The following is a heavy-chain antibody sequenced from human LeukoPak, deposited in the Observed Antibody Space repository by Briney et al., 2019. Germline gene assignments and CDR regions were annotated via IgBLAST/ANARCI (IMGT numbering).Heavy chain of an antibody. V-gene: IGHV3-23*01. J-gene: IGHJ4*02. CDR1: GFRFSSYG. Sequence: GGSLRLSCAASGFRFSSYGMSWLRQAPGKGLEWVSSISGSGGSTYDADSVKGRFTISRDNSKNTLYLQMNSLRAEDTAVYYCAKVAQTTVSFDYWGQGTLVTVSS. CDR2: ISGSGGST. CDR3: AKVAQTTVSFDY. D-gene: IGHD4-17*01.